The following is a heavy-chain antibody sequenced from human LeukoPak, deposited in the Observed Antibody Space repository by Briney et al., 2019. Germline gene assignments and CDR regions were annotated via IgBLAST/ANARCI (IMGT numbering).Heavy chain of an antibody. CDR1: GYSISSGYY. V-gene: IGHV4-38-2*02. CDR2: IYHSGST. Sequence: SETLSLTCTVSGYSISSGYYWGWIRQPPGKGLEWIGSIYHSGSTYYNPSLKSRVTISVDTSKNQFSLKLSSVTVADTAVYYCARSDIVVVPAANMAHMDVWGKGTTVTVSS. D-gene: IGHD2-2*01. CDR3: ARSDIVVVPAANMAHMDV. J-gene: IGHJ6*03.